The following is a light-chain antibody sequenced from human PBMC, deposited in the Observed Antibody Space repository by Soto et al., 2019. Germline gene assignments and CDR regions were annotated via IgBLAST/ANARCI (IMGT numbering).Light chain of an antibody. CDR2: SAS. Sequence: EIVMTQSPATVSVSPGERATLSCRASQSVISSLAWYQQKPGQAPRLLIYSASTRATGIPARFSGRGSGTEFTLIISSLQSEDFAVYYCQQRTDWRLTFGGGTKVEVK. J-gene: IGKJ4*01. V-gene: IGKV3-15*01. CDR1: QSVISS. CDR3: QQRTDWRLT.